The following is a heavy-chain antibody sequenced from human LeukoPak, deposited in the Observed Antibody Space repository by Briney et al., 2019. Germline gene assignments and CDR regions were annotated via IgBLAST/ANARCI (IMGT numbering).Heavy chain of an antibody. V-gene: IGHV3-9*01. Sequence: PGRSLRLSCAASGFTFDDYAMHWVRQAPGKGLEWVSGISWNSGTKGYADSVKGRFTISRDNAKNSLYLQMNSLRAEDTAMYYCARAPYYYESSGPFDYWGQGTLVTVSS. CDR3: ARAPYYYESSGPFDY. CDR1: GFTFDDYA. J-gene: IGHJ4*02. CDR2: ISWNSGTK. D-gene: IGHD3-22*01.